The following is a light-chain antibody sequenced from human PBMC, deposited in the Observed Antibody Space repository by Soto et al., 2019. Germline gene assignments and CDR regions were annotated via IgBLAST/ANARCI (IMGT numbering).Light chain of an antibody. CDR2: DAS. V-gene: IGKV1D-13*01. CDR3: HQFNNYPPGIT. J-gene: IGKJ5*01. Sequence: AIELTQSPSSLSASVGDRVTITCGASQGISSALAWYQQKPGKAPKLLIYDASSLESGVPSRFSGSGSGKDFTLTISSLQTEDFATSYCHQFNNYPPGITFGQGTRLEIK. CDR1: QGISSA.